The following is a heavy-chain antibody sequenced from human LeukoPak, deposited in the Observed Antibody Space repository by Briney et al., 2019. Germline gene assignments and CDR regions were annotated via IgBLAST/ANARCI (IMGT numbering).Heavy chain of an antibody. CDR1: EFTFSSYA. J-gene: IGHJ4*02. V-gene: IGHV3-23*01. D-gene: IGHD6-13*01. CDR2: ISGSGGTK. Sequence: PGGSLRLSCASSEFTFSSYAMSGVRQARGKGLEGVSAISGSGGTKYYTDSVKGWFPISRDNYKNTLHLQMNSMSAEDTAVYYCAKEFSSSWYYYFDYWGQGTLVTVSS. CDR3: AKEFSSSWYYYFDY.